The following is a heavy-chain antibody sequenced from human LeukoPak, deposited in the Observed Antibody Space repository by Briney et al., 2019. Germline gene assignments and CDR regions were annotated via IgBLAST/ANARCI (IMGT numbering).Heavy chain of an antibody. D-gene: IGHD1-26*01. CDR2: ISGSGGST. V-gene: IGHV3-23*01. CDR3: AREAASGSYYRTFDY. CDR1: GFTFSSYA. J-gene: IGHJ4*02. Sequence: GGSLRLSRAASGFTFSSYAMSWVRQAPGKGLEWVSAISGSGGSTYYADSVKGRFTISRDNAKNSLYLQMNSLRAEDTAVYYCAREAASGSYYRTFDYWGQGTLVTVSS.